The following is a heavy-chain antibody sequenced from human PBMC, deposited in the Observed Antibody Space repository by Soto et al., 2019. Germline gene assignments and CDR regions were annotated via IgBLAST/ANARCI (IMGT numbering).Heavy chain of an antibody. CDR3: ARDRSSSPDYFDF. V-gene: IGHV4-30-4*01. CDR1: GGSINSDDFY. D-gene: IGHD2-15*01. J-gene: IGHJ4*02. Sequence: TLSLTCTVSGGSINSDDFYWSWLRQPPGEGLEWIGFIYYNGRTSYTPSLESRLAISLDTSKNQFSLRLSSVTAADTAVYYCARDRSSSPDYFDFWGPGTLVTVSS. CDR2: IYYNGRT.